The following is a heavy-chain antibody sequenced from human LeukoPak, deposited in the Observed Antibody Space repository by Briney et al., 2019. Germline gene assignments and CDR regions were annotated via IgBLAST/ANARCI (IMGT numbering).Heavy chain of an antibody. V-gene: IGHV4-34*01. J-gene: IGHJ6*03. D-gene: IGHD3-10*01. CDR1: GGSFSGYY. Sequence: SETLSLTCAVYGGSFSGYYWSWIRQPPGKGLEWIGEINHSGSTNYNPSLKSRVTISVDTSKNQFSLKLSSVTAADTAVYYCARLTKNDSGTYRFGKKKRGYMDVWGKGTTVTVSS. CDR3: ARLTKNDSGTYRFGKKKRGYMDV. CDR2: INHSGST.